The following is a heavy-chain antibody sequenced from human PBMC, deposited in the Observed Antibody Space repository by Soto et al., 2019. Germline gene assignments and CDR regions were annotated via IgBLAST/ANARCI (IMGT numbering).Heavy chain of an antibody. D-gene: IGHD2-2*01. CDR1: GGSISSGSYY. CDR3: ARMVXVAVPAADYQTNTWFDP. V-gene: IGHV4-31*11. Sequence: KPSETLSLTCAVSGGSISSGSYYWSWIRQHPGKGLEWIGYIYYSGSTYYNPSLKSRVTISVDTSKNQFSLKLSSVTAADTAVYYCARMVXVAVPAADYQTNTWFDPWGQETLVTVSS. CDR2: IYYSGST. J-gene: IGHJ5*02.